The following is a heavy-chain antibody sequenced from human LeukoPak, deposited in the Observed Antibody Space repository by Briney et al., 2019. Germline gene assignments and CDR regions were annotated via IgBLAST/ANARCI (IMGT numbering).Heavy chain of an antibody. CDR3: ARDHVLGGNIDY. Sequence: GGSLRLPCAASGFTFSSYEMNWVRQAPGKGLEWVSYISSSGSTIYYADSVKGRFTISRDNAKNSLYLQMNSLRAEDTAVYYCARDHVLGGNIDYWGQGTLVTVSS. CDR1: GFTFSSYE. D-gene: IGHD1-26*01. CDR2: ISSSGSTI. J-gene: IGHJ4*02. V-gene: IGHV3-48*03.